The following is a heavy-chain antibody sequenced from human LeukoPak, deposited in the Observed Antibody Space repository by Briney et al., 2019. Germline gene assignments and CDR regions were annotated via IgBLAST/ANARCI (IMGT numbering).Heavy chain of an antibody. CDR3: ARDLSTTFGVVSPGGDY. J-gene: IGHJ4*02. CDR1: GFTFSSYG. Sequence: PGGSLRLSCAASGFTFSSYGMHWVRQAPGKGLEWVAFIRYDGGSGYYADSVKGRFTISRDNSKNTLYLQINRLRAEDTAMYYCARDLSTTFGVVSPGGDYWGQGTLVTVSS. D-gene: IGHD3-3*01. V-gene: IGHV3-30*02. CDR2: IRYDGGSG.